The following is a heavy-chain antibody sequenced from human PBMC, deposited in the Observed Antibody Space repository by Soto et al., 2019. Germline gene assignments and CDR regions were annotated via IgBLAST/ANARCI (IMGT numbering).Heavy chain of an antibody. CDR1: GDSIISGCYY. D-gene: IGHD6-19*01. Sequence: TLSLTCTVSGDSIISGCYYWSWIRQHPGKGLEWIGYIYYSGLTHYDPSLKSRVTISVDMSKNQFSLKVKSVTAADTAVYYCARDVDSTGWYGAWGQGTLVTVSS. V-gene: IGHV4-31*03. CDR3: ARDVDSTGWYGA. J-gene: IGHJ4*02. CDR2: IYYSGLT.